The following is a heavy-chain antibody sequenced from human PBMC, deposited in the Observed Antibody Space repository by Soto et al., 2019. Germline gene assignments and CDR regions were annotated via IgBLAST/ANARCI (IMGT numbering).Heavy chain of an antibody. CDR1: GFTFNTYN. CDR3: ARDLNKWASKAQLSTAGMDV. D-gene: IGHD2-2*01. V-gene: IGHV3-21*02. J-gene: IGHJ6*02. CDR2: ISSSSTYI. Sequence: EVQLVESGGGLVQPGGSLRLSCAASGFTFNTYNMNWVRQAPGKGLEWVSSISSSSTYIFYADSVRGRFTISRDNAENSLYLQMSSPRAEDTAVYYCARDLNKWASKAQLSTAGMDVWGQGTTVTVSS.